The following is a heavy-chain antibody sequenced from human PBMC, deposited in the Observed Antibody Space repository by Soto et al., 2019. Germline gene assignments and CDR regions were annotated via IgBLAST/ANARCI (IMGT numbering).Heavy chain of an antibody. V-gene: IGHV4-4*02. Sequence: QVQLQESGPGLVKPSGTLSLSCAVSGDSISSNNWWSWVRQPPGKGLEWIGEIYHSGSTNYNPSLKRRVTISVDKSQNHLSRKLGSVTASDPAVYYCARREWALPRSFSYWGHGTLVTVSS. CDR2: IYHSGST. CDR3: ARREWALPRSFSY. D-gene: IGHD1-26*01. J-gene: IGHJ4*01. CDR1: GDSISSNNW.